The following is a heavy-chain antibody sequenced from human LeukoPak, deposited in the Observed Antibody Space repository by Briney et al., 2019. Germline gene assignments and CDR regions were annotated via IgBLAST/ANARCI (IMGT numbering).Heavy chain of an antibody. CDR1: GGSFSGYY. Sequence: PSETLSLTCAVYGGSFSGYYWSWIRQPPGKGLEWIGEMNHSGSTDYNPSLKSRVTMSPDTSKNQFSLRLRSVTAADTAVYYCARGYTSGWSPALDIWGQGTMVTVSS. CDR3: ARGYTSGWSPALDI. J-gene: IGHJ3*02. CDR2: MNHSGST. V-gene: IGHV4-34*01. D-gene: IGHD6-19*01.